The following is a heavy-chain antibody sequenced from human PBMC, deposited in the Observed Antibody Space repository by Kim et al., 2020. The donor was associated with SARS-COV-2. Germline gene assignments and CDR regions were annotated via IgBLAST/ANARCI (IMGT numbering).Heavy chain of an antibody. J-gene: IGHJ2*01. CDR3: ARHLRNWYFDL. CDR2: T. Sequence: TRYTPPQKRRVTISGATSKNQFSLKLSSVTAADTAVYYCARHLRNWYFDLWGRGTLVTVSS. V-gene: IGHV4-39*01.